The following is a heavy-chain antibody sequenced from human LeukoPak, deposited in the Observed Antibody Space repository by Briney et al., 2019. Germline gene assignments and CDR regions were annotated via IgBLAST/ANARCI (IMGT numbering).Heavy chain of an antibody. V-gene: IGHV4-34*01. CDR1: GGSFSGYY. D-gene: IGHD2-21*01. Sequence: KASETLSLTCAVYGGSFSGYYWSWIRQPPGKGLEWIGEINHSGSTNYNPSLKSRVTISVDTSKNQFSLKLSSVTAADTAVYYCARGSILWWWGTGDAFDIWGQGTMVTVSS. CDR2: INHSGST. J-gene: IGHJ3*02. CDR3: ARGSILWWWGTGDAFDI.